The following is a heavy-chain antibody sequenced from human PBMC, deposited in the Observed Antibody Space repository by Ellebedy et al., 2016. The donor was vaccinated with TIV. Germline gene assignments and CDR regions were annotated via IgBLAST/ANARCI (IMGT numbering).Heavy chain of an antibody. Sequence: SETLSLXXAVYGGSFSGYYWSWIRQPSGKGLEWIGEINHSGSTNYNPSLKSRVTISVDTSKNQFSLKLSSVTAADTAVYYCARRHYYGSGTIGYWGQGTLVTVSS. CDR1: GGSFSGYY. V-gene: IGHV4-34*01. CDR3: ARRHYYGSGTIGY. CDR2: INHSGST. J-gene: IGHJ4*02. D-gene: IGHD3-10*01.